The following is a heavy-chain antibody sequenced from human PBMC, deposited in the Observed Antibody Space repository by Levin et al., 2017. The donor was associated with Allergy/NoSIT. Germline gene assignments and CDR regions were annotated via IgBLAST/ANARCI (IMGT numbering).Heavy chain of an antibody. Sequence: ASVKVSCKASGYTFTSNYLHWVRQAPGQGPEWMAIINPSGGSATYAQKFQGRVTMTRDTSTSTVYMELSSLKSEDTALYYCARGDAYNPALDYWGQGTLVTVSS. CDR1: GYTFTSNY. CDR2: INPSGGSA. J-gene: IGHJ4*02. CDR3: ARGDAYNPALDY. V-gene: IGHV1-46*01. D-gene: IGHD5-24*01.